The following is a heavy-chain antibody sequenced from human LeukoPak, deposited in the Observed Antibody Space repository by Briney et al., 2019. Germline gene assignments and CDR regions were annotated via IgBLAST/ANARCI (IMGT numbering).Heavy chain of an antibody. CDR2: ISGSGGST. CDR1: GFTFSSYT. D-gene: IGHD3-3*01. J-gene: IGHJ4*02. Sequence: GGSLRLSCAASGFTFSSYTMSWVRQAPGKGLEWVSAISGSGGSTYYADSVKGRFTISRDNSKNTLYLQMNSLRAEDTAVYYCAKNSEGNYDLWSGLRGLVDYWGQGTLVTVSS. V-gene: IGHV3-23*01. CDR3: AKNSEGNYDLWSGLRGLVDY.